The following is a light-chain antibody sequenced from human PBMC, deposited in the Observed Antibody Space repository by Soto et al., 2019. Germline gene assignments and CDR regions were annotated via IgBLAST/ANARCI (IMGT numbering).Light chain of an antibody. CDR3: AAWDDSLNWV. CDR1: SSNIGSNY. J-gene: IGLJ3*02. V-gene: IGLV1-47*02. CDR2: SNN. Sequence: QSVLTQPPSASGTPGQRVTISCSGSSSNIGSNYVYWYQQLPGTAPKLLIYSNNQRPSGVPDRFSGSKSGTSASLAISGIRSEDEADYYCAAWDDSLNWVFGGGTKLTVL.